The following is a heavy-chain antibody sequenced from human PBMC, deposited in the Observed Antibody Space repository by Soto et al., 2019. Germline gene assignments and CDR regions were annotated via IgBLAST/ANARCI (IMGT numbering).Heavy chain of an antibody. CDR3: VKFGVAVAGREYYYYGMDV. J-gene: IGHJ6*02. D-gene: IGHD6-19*01. CDR2: ISSNGGST. Sequence: GGSLRLSCSASGFTFSSYAMHWVRQAPGKGLEYVSAISSNGGSTYYADSVKGRFTISSDNSKNALYLQMSSLRAEDTAVYYCVKFGVAVAGREYYYYGMDVWGQGTTVTVSS. CDR1: GFTFSSYA. V-gene: IGHV3-64D*08.